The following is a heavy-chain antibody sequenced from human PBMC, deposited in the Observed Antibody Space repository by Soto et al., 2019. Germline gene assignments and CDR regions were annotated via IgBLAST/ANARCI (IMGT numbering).Heavy chain of an antibody. CDR1: GFTFSNAW. D-gene: IGHD3-3*01. CDR3: TTDWFWSGPNYYFDY. J-gene: IGHJ4*02. V-gene: IGHV3-15*01. Sequence: EVQLVESGGGLVKPGGSLRLSCAASGFTFSNAWMSWVRQAPGKGLEWVGRIKSKTDGGTTDYAAPVKGRFTISRDDSKNTLYLQMNSLKTEDTAVYYCTTDWFWSGPNYYFDYWGQGTLVTVSS. CDR2: IKSKTDGGTT.